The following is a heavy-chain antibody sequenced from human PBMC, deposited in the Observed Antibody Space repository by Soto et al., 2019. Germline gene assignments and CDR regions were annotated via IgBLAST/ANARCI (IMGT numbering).Heavy chain of an antibody. CDR1: GGTFSSYA. Sequence: QVQLVQSGAEVKKPGSSVKVSCKASGGTFSSYAISWVRQAPGQGREWMGGIIPIFGTANYAQKFQGRVTINANASTSTAYMELSSLRSEDTAVYYCAREVDIVVVTAMRPFYGMDVWGQGTTVTVSS. CDR2: IIPIFGTA. V-gene: IGHV1-69*01. D-gene: IGHD2-21*02. J-gene: IGHJ6*02. CDR3: AREVDIVVVTAMRPFYGMDV.